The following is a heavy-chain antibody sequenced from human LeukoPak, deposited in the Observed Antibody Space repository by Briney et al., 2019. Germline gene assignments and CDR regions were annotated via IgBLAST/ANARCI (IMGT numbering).Heavy chain of an antibody. V-gene: IGHV3-23*01. J-gene: IGHJ4*02. CDR3: ARKTGYSSGWYFDY. D-gene: IGHD6-19*01. Sequence: GSLRLSCVASGFTFSSYAMSWVRQAPGKGLEWVSGISGSGGNTYYADSMKGRFTISRDNSKNTLYLQVNSLRAEDTTVYYCARKTGYSSGWYFDYWGQGSLVTVSS. CDR2: ISGSGGNT. CDR1: GFTFSSYA.